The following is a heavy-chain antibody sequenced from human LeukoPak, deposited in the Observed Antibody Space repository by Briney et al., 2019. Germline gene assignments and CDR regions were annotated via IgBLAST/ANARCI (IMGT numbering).Heavy chain of an antibody. Sequence: SETLSLTCVVSGGSVSGYYWGWIRQPPGRGLEWIGYVYYSGSTNYNPSFKSRITISVDTSRNQFSLQLSSVTAADTAVYYCARRGPGYSSSWFIYWGQGTLVTVSS. V-gene: IGHV4-59*02. CDR2: VYYSGST. J-gene: IGHJ4*02. CDR3: ARRGPGYSSSWFIY. D-gene: IGHD6-13*01. CDR1: GGSVSGYY.